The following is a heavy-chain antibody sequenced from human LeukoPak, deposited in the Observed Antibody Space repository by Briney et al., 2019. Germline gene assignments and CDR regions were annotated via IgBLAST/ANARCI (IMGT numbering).Heavy chain of an antibody. CDR1: GFTFSSYT. Sequence: GGSLRLSCAASGFTFSSYTIHWVRQAPGKGLEWVTRISHDGRNKSYADSVKGRLTISRDNSKKTLYLEVNSLRPEDTAVYYCARGSHQDYFGSMTYLFDYWGQGILVTVSS. CDR3: ARGSHQDYFGSMTYLFDY. V-gene: IGHV3-30*04. CDR2: ISHDGRNK. D-gene: IGHD3-10*01. J-gene: IGHJ4*02.